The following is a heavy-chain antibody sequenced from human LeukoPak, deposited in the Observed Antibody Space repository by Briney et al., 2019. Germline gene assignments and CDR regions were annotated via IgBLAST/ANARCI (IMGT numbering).Heavy chain of an antibody. Sequence: GGSLRLSCAASGFTSSSYALNWVRQAPGRGLEWVAVISYNGNDKYHADSVKGRFTISRDNSKNTLYLQMNSLRAEDTAVYYCAKDRDLAAAAYYFDYWGQGTLVTVSS. D-gene: IGHD6-13*01. CDR1: GFTSSSYA. J-gene: IGHJ4*02. CDR3: AKDRDLAAAAYYFDY. CDR2: ISYNGNDK. V-gene: IGHV3-30-3*01.